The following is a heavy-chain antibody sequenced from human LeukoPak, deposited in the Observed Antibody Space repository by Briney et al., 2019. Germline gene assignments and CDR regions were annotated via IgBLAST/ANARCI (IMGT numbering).Heavy chain of an antibody. CDR3: GENIGGGGGYHLFDYYGMDV. CDR2: ISWNSGSI. Sequence: GRSLRLSCAASGFTFDDYAMHWVRQAPGKGLEWVSGISWNSGSIGYADSVKGRFTISRDNAKNSLYLQMNSLRAEDTALYYCGENIGGGGGYHLFDYYGMDVWGQGTTVTVSS. CDR1: GFTFDDYA. J-gene: IGHJ6*02. D-gene: IGHD5-12*01. V-gene: IGHV3-9*01.